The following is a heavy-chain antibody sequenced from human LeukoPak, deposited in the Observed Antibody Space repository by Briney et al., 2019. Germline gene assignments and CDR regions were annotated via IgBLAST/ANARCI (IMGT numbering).Heavy chain of an antibody. D-gene: IGHD3-10*01. CDR3: AKEYYGSGSLDY. CDR1: GFTFSSYG. V-gene: IGHV3-33*06. J-gene: IGHJ4*02. Sequence: PGRSLRLSCAASGFTFSSYGMHWVRQAPGKGLEWVAVIWYDGSNKYYADSVKGRFTISRDNSKNTLYLQMNSLRAEDTAVYYCAKEYYGSGSLDYWGQGTLVTVSS. CDR2: IWYDGSNK.